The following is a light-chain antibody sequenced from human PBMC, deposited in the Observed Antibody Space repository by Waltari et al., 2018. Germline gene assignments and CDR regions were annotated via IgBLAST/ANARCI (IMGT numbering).Light chain of an antibody. CDR1: QSVSHN. J-gene: IGKJ1*01. CDR2: GVS. V-gene: IGKV3-15*01. Sequence: IVLTHSTATLSVSPGATATLSCRASQSVSHNLAWYQQISGQSPRLLLYGVSTRAVGVPERFSGSGSGTDFTLTITDLQSEDFAIYFCQHYYGWSRTFGQGTKV. CDR3: QHYYGWSRT.